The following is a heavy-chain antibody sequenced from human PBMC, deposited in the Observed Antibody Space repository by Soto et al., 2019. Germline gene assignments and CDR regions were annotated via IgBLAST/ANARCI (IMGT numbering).Heavy chain of an antibody. CDR3: ARDQTPDYGDYYYFDY. Sequence: ASVKVSCKVSGYTLTELSMHWVRQAPGQGLEWMGWISAYNGNTNYAQKLQGRVTMTTDTSTSTAYMELRSLRSDDTAVYYCARDQTPDYGDYYYFDYWGQGTLVTVSS. CDR1: GYTLTELS. V-gene: IGHV1-18*01. J-gene: IGHJ4*02. D-gene: IGHD4-17*01. CDR2: ISAYNGNT.